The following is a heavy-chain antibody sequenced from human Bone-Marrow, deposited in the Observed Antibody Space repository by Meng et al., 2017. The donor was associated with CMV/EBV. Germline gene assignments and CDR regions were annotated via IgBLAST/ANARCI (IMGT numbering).Heavy chain of an antibody. D-gene: IGHD3-10*01. Sequence: GESLRLSCAASGFTFSSYSMNWVRQAPGKGLEWVSSISSSSSYIYYADSVKGRFTISRDNAKNSLYLQMNSLRAEDTAVYYCARGRYGSGSYHTYYYYYGMDVWGQGTTVTVSS. CDR1: GFTFSSYS. J-gene: IGHJ6*02. V-gene: IGHV3-21*01. CDR3: ARGRYGSGSYHTYYYYYGMDV. CDR2: ISSSSSYI.